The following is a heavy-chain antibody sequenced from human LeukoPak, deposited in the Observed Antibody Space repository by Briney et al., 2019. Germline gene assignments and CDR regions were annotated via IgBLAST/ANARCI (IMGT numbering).Heavy chain of an antibody. CDR3: ARIGLFSNGRFYFDY. J-gene: IGHJ4*02. Sequence: GGSLRLSCAASGFTFSSYWMSWFRQAPGEGLEWVANIKQDGSEKNYVDSVKGRFAISRDNAKNSLYLQMNSPRAEDTAVYSCARIGLFSNGRFYFDYWGQGVLVTVSS. D-gene: IGHD3-22*01. V-gene: IGHV3-7*01. CDR2: IKQDGSEK. CDR1: GFTFSSYW.